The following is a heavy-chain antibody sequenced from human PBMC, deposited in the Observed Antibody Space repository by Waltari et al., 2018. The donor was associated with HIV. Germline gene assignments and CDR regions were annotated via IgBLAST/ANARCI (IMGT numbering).Heavy chain of an antibody. CDR2: IYGDGST. V-gene: IGHV3-66*01. Sequence: EVQLVESGGGSVQTGKSLSLSCAASGFLVSSNYMSWVRRAPGKGLGGVSVIYGDGSTNYADSVKGRFTISREKSTNALYLQMSSLKVEDTAVYYGARDPAAGRVNGPYYYGLDVWGRGTTVTVSS. J-gene: IGHJ6*02. D-gene: IGHD2-8*01. CDR3: ARDPAAGRVNGPYYYGLDV. CDR1: GFLVSSNY.